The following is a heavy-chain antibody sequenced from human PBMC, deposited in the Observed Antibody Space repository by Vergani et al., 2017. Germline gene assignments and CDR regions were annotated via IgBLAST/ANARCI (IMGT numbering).Heavy chain of an antibody. CDR1: GFTFSSYW. V-gene: IGHV3-7*01. Sequence: EVQMVESGGGLVKPGGSLRLSCAASGFTFSSYWMSWVRQTPGKGLEWVANIKQDGSEKYYVDSLKGRFSISRDNAKNSLYLQLNSLRTEDTAVYFCARLRYGCTGTNCPERSFDYWGQGTLVTVSS. CDR3: ARLRYGCTGTNCPERSFDY. D-gene: IGHD2-8*02. J-gene: IGHJ4*02. CDR2: IKQDGSEK.